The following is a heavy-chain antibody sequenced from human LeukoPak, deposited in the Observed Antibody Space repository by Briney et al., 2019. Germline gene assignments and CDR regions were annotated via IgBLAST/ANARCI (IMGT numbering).Heavy chain of an antibody. Sequence: SSETLSLTCTVSGGSISSSSYYWGWIRQPPGKGLEWIGSIYYSGSTYYNPSLKSRVTISVDTSKNQFSLKLSSVTAADTAVYYCARTPYLTGYPFTYDAFDIWGQGTMVTVSS. CDR1: GGSISSSSYY. V-gene: IGHV4-39*01. J-gene: IGHJ3*02. D-gene: IGHD3-9*01. CDR3: ARTPYLTGYPFTYDAFDI. CDR2: IYYSGST.